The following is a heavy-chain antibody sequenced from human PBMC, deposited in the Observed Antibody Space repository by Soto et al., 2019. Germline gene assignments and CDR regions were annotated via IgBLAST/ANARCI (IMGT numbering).Heavy chain of an antibody. CDR3: ARGRETYYYDSSGYFMDV. Sequence: QVQLVQSGAEVKKPGASVKVSCKASGYTFTSYYMHWVRQAPGQGLEWMGIINPSGGSTSYAQKFQGSVTMTRDTSTSTVYMELSSLRSEDTAVYYCARGRETYYYDSSGYFMDVWGQGTTVTVSS. J-gene: IGHJ6*02. CDR2: INPSGGST. V-gene: IGHV1-46*03. D-gene: IGHD3-22*01. CDR1: GYTFTSYY.